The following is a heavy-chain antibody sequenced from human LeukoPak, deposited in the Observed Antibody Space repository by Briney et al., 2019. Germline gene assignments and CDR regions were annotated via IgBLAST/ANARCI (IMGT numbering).Heavy chain of an antibody. Sequence: GGSLRLSCAASGFTFSRYSMNWVRQAPGKGLEWVSSISGSSSYIYYADSVKGRFTISRHNAKNSLYLQMNSLRAEDTAVYYCARVSAGVIGMKDVFDIWGQGTMVTVSS. V-gene: IGHV3-21*01. D-gene: IGHD3-16*02. J-gene: IGHJ3*02. CDR3: ARVSAGVIGMKDVFDI. CDR1: GFTFSRYS. CDR2: ISGSSSYI.